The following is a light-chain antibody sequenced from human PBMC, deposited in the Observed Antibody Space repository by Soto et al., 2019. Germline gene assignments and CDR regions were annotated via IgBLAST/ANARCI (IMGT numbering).Light chain of an antibody. CDR3: QQRNTGPPIT. Sequence: EIVLTQSPVTLSLSPGERATLSCRASQSVRTYLVCYQVKPGQAPRLLIYDASRRASGVPARFSGSGSGTDFTLAISSLEPEDFALYYCQQRNTGPPITFGQGTRLEIK. J-gene: IGKJ5*01. V-gene: IGKV3-11*01. CDR2: DAS. CDR1: QSVRTY.